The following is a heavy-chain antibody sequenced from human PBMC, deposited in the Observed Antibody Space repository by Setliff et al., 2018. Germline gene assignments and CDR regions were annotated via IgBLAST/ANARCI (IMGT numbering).Heavy chain of an antibody. D-gene: IGHD3-10*01. CDR1: GGSMNSGSYY. J-gene: IGHJ5*02. V-gene: IGHV4-61*09. Sequence: TSETLSLTCTVSGGSMNSGSYYWSFIRQPAGKGLEWIGQIYTSWSTNYNPSLKSRVTMSVDTSKNQFSLKLSSVTAADTAVFFCARGQNSYHPGSWGPLYDRWGQGTQVTVSS. CDR2: IYTSWST. CDR3: ARGQNSYHPGSWGPLYDR.